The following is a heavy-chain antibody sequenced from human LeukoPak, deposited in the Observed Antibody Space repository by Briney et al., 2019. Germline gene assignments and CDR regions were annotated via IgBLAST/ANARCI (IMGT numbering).Heavy chain of an antibody. Sequence: SETLSLTCAVYSGSFSGYYWSWIRQPPGKGLEWIGEITRSGSTRYIPSLKSRVTMSLDTSKNQVSLELSSVTAADTAVYYCAREGTSGTHLNWFDPWGQGTLVTVSS. D-gene: IGHD1-1*01. CDR3: AREGTSGTHLNWFDP. CDR2: ITRSGST. CDR1: SGSFSGYY. J-gene: IGHJ5*02. V-gene: IGHV4-34*01.